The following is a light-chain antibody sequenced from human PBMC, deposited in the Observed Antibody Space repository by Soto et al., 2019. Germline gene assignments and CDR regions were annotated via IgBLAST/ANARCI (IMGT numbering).Light chain of an antibody. Sequence: DIPMTQSPSTLSASVGDRVTITCRASQSISNWLAWYQQKPGKAPNLLIYKASSLESGVPSRFSGSGSGTEFTLTISSLQPDDFATYYCQQYNSSWTFGQGTKVEIK. CDR1: QSISNW. CDR2: KAS. V-gene: IGKV1-5*03. J-gene: IGKJ1*01. CDR3: QQYNSSWT.